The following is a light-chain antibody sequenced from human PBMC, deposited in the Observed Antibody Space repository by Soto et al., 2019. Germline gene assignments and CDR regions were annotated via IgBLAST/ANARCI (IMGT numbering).Light chain of an antibody. V-gene: IGKV1-9*01. J-gene: IGKJ1*01. CDR3: QQYNTYPWT. CDR2: AAS. CDR1: QGISSY. Sequence: DIKLTQSPSFLSASVGDRVTITCRASQGISSYLAWYQQKPGKAPELLIYAASTLQSGVPSRFSGSGSGTDFTLTISRLHPDDFATYYCQQYNTYPWTFGQGTMVDI.